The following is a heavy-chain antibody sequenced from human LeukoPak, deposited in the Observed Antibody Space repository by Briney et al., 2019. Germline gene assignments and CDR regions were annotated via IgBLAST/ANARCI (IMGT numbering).Heavy chain of an antibody. D-gene: IGHD3-22*01. CDR1: GFTFSSYA. Sequence: GGSLRLSCAASGFTFSSYAMSWVRQAPGKGLEWVSAISGSGGSTYYADSVKGRFTTSRDNSKNTLYLQMNSLRAEDTAVYYCAKANDYYDSSGYDYWGQGTLVTVSS. CDR2: ISGSGGST. CDR3: AKANDYYDSSGYDY. V-gene: IGHV3-23*01. J-gene: IGHJ4*02.